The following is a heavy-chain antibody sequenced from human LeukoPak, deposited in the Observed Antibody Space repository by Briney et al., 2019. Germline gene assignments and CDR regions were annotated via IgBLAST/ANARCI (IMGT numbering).Heavy chain of an antibody. V-gene: IGHV4-59*08. CDR3: ARAFRGIFGVFEAFDI. D-gene: IGHD3-3*01. CDR2: IYYSGST. J-gene: IGHJ3*02. Sequence: SETLSLTCTVSGGSISSYYWSWIRQPPGKGLEWIGYIYYSGSTNYNPSLKSRVTISVDTSKNQFSLKLNSLTAADTAVYYCARAFRGIFGVFEAFDIWGQGTMVTVSS. CDR1: GGSISSYY.